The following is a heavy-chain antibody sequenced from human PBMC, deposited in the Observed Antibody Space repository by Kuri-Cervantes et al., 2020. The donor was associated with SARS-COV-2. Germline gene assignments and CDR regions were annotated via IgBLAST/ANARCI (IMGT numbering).Heavy chain of an antibody. CDR3: ARLRYCSSTSCWHFDY. Sequence: SETLSLTCAVSGYSISSGYYWGWIRQPPGKGLEWIGSIYHSGSTYYNPSLKSRVTISVDTSKNQSSLKLRSVTAADTAVYYCARLRYCSSTSCWHFDYWGQGTLVTVSS. J-gene: IGHJ4*02. CDR1: GYSISSGYY. CDR2: IYHSGST. D-gene: IGHD2-2*01. V-gene: IGHV4-38-2*01.